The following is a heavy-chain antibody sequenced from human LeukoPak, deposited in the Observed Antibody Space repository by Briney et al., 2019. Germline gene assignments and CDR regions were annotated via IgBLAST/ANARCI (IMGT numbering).Heavy chain of an antibody. CDR2: INHSGST. D-gene: IGHD1-26*01. CDR1: GGSFSGYY. J-gene: IGHJ3*02. V-gene: IGHV4-34*01. Sequence: PSETLSLTCAVYGGSFSGYYWSWIRQPPGKGLEWIGEINHSGSTNYNPSLKSRVTISVDTPKNQFSLKLSSVTAADTAVYYCARERGSYAGDAFDIWGQGTMVTVSS. CDR3: ARERGSYAGDAFDI.